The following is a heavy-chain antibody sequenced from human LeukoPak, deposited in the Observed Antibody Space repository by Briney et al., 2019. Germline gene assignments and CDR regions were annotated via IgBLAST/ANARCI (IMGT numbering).Heavy chain of an antibody. J-gene: IGHJ4*02. CDR1: GFTSSSYS. Sequence: TGGSLRLSCAASGFTSSSYSMNWVRQAPGKGLEWVSGISGSGGSTYYADSVKGRFTISRDNSKNTLYLQMSSLRAEDTAVYYCAKDRSWAATTTRLYSFDHWDQGTLVTVSS. CDR3: AKDRSWAATTTRLYSFDH. V-gene: IGHV3-23*01. CDR2: ISGSGGST. D-gene: IGHD1-26*01.